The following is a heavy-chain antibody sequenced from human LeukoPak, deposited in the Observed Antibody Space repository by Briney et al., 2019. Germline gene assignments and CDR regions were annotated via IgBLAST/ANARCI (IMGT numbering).Heavy chain of an antibody. CDR2: IYYSGST. Sequence: SETLSLTCTASGVSISSYYWSWVRQPPGKGLEGVGYIYYSGSTNYNPSLKSRVTISVDTSKNQFSLKLSSVTAADTAVYYCARVLRYCSGGSCYEPFYGMDVWGKGTTVTVSS. J-gene: IGHJ6*04. D-gene: IGHD2-15*01. V-gene: IGHV4-59*01. CDR1: GVSISSYY. CDR3: ARVLRYCSGGSCYEPFYGMDV.